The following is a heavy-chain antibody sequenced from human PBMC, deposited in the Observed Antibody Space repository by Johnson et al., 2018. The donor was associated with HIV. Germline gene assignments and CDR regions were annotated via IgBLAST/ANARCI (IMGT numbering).Heavy chain of an antibody. CDR3: AKNFGKILAAGGLEVGDAFDI. J-gene: IGHJ3*02. CDR1: GFTVINNY. Sequence: VQLVESGGGVVQPGGSLRLSCAASGFTVINNYMTWVRQAPGKGMEWVSIIYSRDTTYYADSVKGRFSISRDSSKNTLYLQMNSLRDEDTAVYYCAKNFGKILAAGGLEVGDAFDIWGQGTMVTVSS. D-gene: IGHD6-13*01. CDR2: IYSRDTT. V-gene: IGHV3-66*01.